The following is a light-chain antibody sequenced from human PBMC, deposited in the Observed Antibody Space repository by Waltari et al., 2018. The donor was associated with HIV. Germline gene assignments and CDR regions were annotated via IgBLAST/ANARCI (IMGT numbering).Light chain of an antibody. CDR2: RNN. V-gene: IGLV1-47*01. CDR1: SSNIGRFY. Sequence: QSVLSQPPSASGTPGQRVTISCSGSSSNIGRFYVYWYRQVPGTTPQPLIYRNNHGPSGVPDRFSGSKSGTSSALAISGLRSEDEAYYYCAAWNDNLSGVVFGGGTELTVL. CDR3: AAWNDNLSGVV. J-gene: IGLJ2*01.